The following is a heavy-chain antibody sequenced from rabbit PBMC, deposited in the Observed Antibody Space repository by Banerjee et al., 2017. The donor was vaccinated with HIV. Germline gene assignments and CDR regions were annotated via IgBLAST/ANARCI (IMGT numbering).Heavy chain of an antibody. J-gene: IGHJ4*01. V-gene: IGHV1S45*01. CDR2: IDSGSSGIT. CDR3: ARDLAGVIGWNFNL. CDR1: GFSFSSGYD. D-gene: IGHD4-1*01. Sequence: QEQLEESGGDLVKPGASLTLTCTASGFSFSSGYDMCWVRQAPGKGLEWIGCIDSGSSGITWYASWVNGRFTISKTSSTTVTLQMTSLTAADTATYFCARDLAGVIGWNFNLWGPGTLVTVS.